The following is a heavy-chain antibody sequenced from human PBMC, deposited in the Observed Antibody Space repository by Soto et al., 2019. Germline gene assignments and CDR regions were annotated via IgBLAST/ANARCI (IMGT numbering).Heavy chain of an antibody. CDR2: INSGGNT. Sequence: TGGSLRLSCAASGFGVSNNYMSWVRQAPGKGLEWVSAINSGGNTYYADSVKTRLTISKDTSKNQVVLTLTDMDPVDTATYYCARTRGSRDGYNPGYYGMDVWGQGTTVTVSS. CDR1: GFGVSNNY. V-gene: IGHV3-53*05. J-gene: IGHJ6*02. D-gene: IGHD5-18*01. CDR3: ARTRGSRDGYNPGYYGMDV.